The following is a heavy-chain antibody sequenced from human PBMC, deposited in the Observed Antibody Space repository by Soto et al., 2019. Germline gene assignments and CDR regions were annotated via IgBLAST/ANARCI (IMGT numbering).Heavy chain of an antibody. CDR2: IYRTGST. D-gene: IGHD1-7*01. V-gene: IGHV4-4*02. J-gene: IGHJ4*02. CDR1: GGSFTSNNW. CDR3: ASRDPGTSVDY. Sequence: SETLSLTCAVSGGSFTSNNWWTWVRQPPGQGPEWIGEIYRTGSTNYNPSLKSRVTISLDKSENQFSLKVASLTAADTAVYYCASRDPGTSVDYWGQGTLVTVSS.